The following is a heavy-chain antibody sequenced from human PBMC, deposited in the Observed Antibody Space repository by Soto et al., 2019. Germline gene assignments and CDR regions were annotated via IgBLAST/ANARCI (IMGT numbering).Heavy chain of an antibody. D-gene: IGHD3-16*02. J-gene: IGHJ3*02. V-gene: IGHV3-9*01. CDR3: APLGLYDYIWGSYRPYDAFDI. CDR2: ISWNSGSI. CDR1: GFTFDDYA. Sequence: GGSLRLSCAASGFTFDDYAMHWVRQAPGKGLEWVSGISWNSGSIGYADSVKGRFTISRDNAKNSLYLQMNSLRAEDTALYYCAPLGLYDYIWGSYRPYDAFDIWGQGTMVTVSS.